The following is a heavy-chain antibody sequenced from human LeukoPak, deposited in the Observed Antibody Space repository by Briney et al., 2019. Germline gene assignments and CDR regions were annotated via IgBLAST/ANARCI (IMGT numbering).Heavy chain of an antibody. Sequence: PGGSLRLSCAASGFNISSYAMHWVRQPPGKGLEWVAVLSFDGKSENYADSVEGRFSVSRDKSKNTVFLQMNSLRAEDTAIYYCSRDKDYFGSGTDGVSDYWGQGILVTVTS. D-gene: IGHD3-10*01. J-gene: IGHJ4*02. CDR1: GFNISSYA. CDR3: SRDKDYFGSGTDGVSDY. V-gene: IGHV3-30*04. CDR2: LSFDGKSE.